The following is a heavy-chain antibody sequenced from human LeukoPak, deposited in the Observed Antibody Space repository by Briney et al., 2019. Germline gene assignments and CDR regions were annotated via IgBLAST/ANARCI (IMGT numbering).Heavy chain of an antibody. Sequence: SETLSLTCTVSGGSISSYYWSWIRQPPGKGLEWIGYIYYNGSTNYNPSLKSRVTISVDTSKNQFSLKLSSVTAADTAVYYCARRNSRGGDRWGQGTLVTVSS. CDR3: ARRNSRGGDR. CDR2: IYYNGST. D-gene: IGHD6-19*01. J-gene: IGHJ4*02. V-gene: IGHV4-59*01. CDR1: GGSISSYY.